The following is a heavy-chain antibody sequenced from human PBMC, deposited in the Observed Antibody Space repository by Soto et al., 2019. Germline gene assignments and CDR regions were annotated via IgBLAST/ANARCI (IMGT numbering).Heavy chain of an antibody. J-gene: IGHJ4*02. CDR1: SGSISSSNW. V-gene: IGHV4-4*02. CDR3: ARQGKYCSGGSCHTFDY. CDR2: IYHSGST. D-gene: IGHD2-15*01. Sequence: SETLSLTCAVSSGSISSSNWWSWVRQPPGKGLEWIGEIYHSGSTNYNPSLKSRVTISVDKSKNQFSLKLSSVTAADTAVYYCARQGKYCSGGSCHTFDYWGQGTLVTVSS.